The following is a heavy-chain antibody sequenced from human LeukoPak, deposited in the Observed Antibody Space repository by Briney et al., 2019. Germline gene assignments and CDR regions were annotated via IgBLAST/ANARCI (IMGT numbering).Heavy chain of an antibody. D-gene: IGHD2-21*02. V-gene: IGHV3-53*01. CDR1: VFTVSTNH. J-gene: IGHJ6*03. CDR2: IYNDGNT. CDR3: ARDREVVTAKAQMDV. Sequence: PGGSLRLSCAVSVFTVSTNHMRWVRQAPGRGLEWVSVIYNDGNTYYTDSVKGRFTISRDNSKNTVFLQMNSLRVEDTAVYYCARDREVVTAKAQMDVWGKGTTVTVSS.